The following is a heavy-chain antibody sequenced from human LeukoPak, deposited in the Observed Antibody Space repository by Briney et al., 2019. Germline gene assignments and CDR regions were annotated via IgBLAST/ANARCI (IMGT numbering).Heavy chain of an antibody. V-gene: IGHV1-69*05. CDR2: IIPIFGTA. D-gene: IGHD6-6*01. CDR1: GGTFSSYA. CDR3: ASSPRGSIAARPWFDP. J-gene: IGHJ5*02. Sequence: SVKVSCKASGGTFSSYAISWVRQAPGQGLEWMGGIIPIFGTANYAQKFQGRVTITTDESTSTAYMELSSPRSEDTAVYYCASSPRGSIAARPWFDPWGQGTLVTVSS.